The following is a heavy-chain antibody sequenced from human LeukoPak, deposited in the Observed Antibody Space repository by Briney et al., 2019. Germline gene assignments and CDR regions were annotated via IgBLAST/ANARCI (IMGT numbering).Heavy chain of an antibody. J-gene: IGHJ4*02. CDR1: GFRFDDYA. V-gene: IGHV3-20*04. Sequence: GGSLRLSCAASGFRFDDYAMSWVRQAPGKGLKWVSSINWNGVSTGYADSVKGRFTISRDNAKNSLYLQMNSLRAEDTALYYCARVRNWDDGGLDYWGQGTLVTVSS. D-gene: IGHD1-1*01. CDR2: INWNGVST. CDR3: ARVRNWDDGGLDY.